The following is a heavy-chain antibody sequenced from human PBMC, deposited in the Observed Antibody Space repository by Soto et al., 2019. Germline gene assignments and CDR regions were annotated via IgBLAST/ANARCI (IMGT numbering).Heavy chain of an antibody. CDR2: VSNDGGNT. CDR3: ARSMVRGSLSAFDI. Sequence: GGSLRLSCAASGFSFDTYALHWVRQAPGKGLEWVAVVSNDGGNTYYADSVKGRFTISRDNSENTLYLEMNSLKAEDTAVYYCARSMVRGSLSAFDIWGQGXMVTV. V-gene: IGHV3-30-3*01. CDR1: GFSFDTYA. D-gene: IGHD3-10*01. J-gene: IGHJ3*02.